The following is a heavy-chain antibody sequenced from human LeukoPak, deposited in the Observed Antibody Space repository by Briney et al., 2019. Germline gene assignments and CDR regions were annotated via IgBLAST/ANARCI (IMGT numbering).Heavy chain of an antibody. CDR3: ARDDGGDLNDAFDI. D-gene: IGHD2-21*02. CDR1: GFTFSSYS. Sequence: PGGSLRLSCAASGFTFSSYSMNWVRQAPGKGLEWVSSITGNSDYIYYADSVKGRFTISRDNARNSLYLQMNSLRAEGTAVYYCARDDGGDLNDAFDIWGQGTMVTVSS. CDR2: ITGNSDYI. V-gene: IGHV3-21*01. J-gene: IGHJ3*02.